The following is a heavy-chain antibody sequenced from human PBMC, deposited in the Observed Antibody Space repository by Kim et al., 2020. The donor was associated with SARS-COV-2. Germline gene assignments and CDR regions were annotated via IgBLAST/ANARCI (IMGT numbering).Heavy chain of an antibody. D-gene: IGHD6-13*01. CDR2: IYYSGST. CDR3: AGGYSSSWAYYYYYGMDV. J-gene: IGHJ6*02. Sequence: SETLSLTCTVSGGSISSYYWSWIRQPPGKGLEWIGYIYYSGSTNYNPSLKSRVTISVDTSKNQFSLKLSSVTAADTAVYYCAGGYSSSWAYYYYYGMDVWGQGTTVTVSS. CDR1: GGSISSYY. V-gene: IGHV4-59*01.